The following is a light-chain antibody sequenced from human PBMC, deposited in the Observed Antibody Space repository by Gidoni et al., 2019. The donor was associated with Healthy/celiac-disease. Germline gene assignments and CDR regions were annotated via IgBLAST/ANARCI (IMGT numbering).Light chain of an antibody. CDR3: QQGYSTLT. J-gene: IGKJ1*01. CDR1: QSISSY. CDR2: AAS. V-gene: IGKV1-39*01. Sequence: DIQMTQSPSSLSASVGDRVTITCRASQSISSYLNWYQQKPGKAPKLLIYAASSLQSGVPSRFSGSGSGTDFTLTISRQQPEDFATYYCQQGYSTLTFGQXTKVEIK.